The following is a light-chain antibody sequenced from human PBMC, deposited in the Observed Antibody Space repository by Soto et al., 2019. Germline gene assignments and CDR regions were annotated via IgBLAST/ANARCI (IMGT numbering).Light chain of an antibody. CDR3: QQYLTSPKT. J-gene: IGKJ1*01. CDR2: GAS. CDR1: QSVSSSN. V-gene: IGKV3-20*01. Sequence: EIVLTQSPDTLSLSPGDSAPLSGRASQSVSSSNFAWYQKKPAQAPRLLIYGASRRAPGIPERFSGSGAGTDFTLTSSRLEPEDFAVYYCQQYLTSPKTVGQGTKVEIK.